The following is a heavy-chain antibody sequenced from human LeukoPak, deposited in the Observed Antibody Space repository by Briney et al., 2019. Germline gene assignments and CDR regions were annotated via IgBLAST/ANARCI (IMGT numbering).Heavy chain of an antibody. Sequence: SETLSLTCIVSGVSISSDFWSWVRQPPGKGLEWIGYIYSSGSTKYNPSLESRVTISVDTSKNQFSLKLTSVTAADTAVYFCARAGPGVGPTVFDFWGQGTLVTVSS. D-gene: IGHD1-26*01. CDR2: IYSSGST. CDR1: GVSISSDF. J-gene: IGHJ4*02. V-gene: IGHV4-59*01. CDR3: ARAGPGVGPTVFDF.